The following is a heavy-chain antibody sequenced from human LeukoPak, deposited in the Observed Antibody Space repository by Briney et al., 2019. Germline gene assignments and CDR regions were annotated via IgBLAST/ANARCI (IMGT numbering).Heavy chain of an antibody. D-gene: IGHD6-19*01. CDR2: IYPGDSDT. CDR1: GYTFTSFW. V-gene: IGHV5-51*01. J-gene: IGHJ4*02. Sequence: GESLKISCKGSGYTFTSFWIGWVRRMPGKGLEWMGIIYPGDSDTRYSPSFQGQVTISADKSISTAYLQWSSLKASDTAMYYCARHQGIAVATPDYWGQGTLVAVSS. CDR3: ARHQGIAVATPDY.